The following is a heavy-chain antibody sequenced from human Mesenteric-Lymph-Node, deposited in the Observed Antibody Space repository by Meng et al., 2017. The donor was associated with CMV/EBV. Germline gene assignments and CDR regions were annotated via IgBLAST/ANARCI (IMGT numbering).Heavy chain of an antibody. D-gene: IGHD1-1*01. CDR1: GFTFSSYS. CDR2: ISSSSSYI. CDR3: ASPCGSTGYYYYGMDV. J-gene: IGHJ6*02. V-gene: IGHV3-21*01. Sequence: ETLSLTCAASGFTFSSYSMNWVRQAPGKGLEWVSSISSSSSYIYYADSVKGRFTISRDNAKNSLYLQMNSLRAEDTAVYYCASPCGSTGYYYYGMDVWGQGTTVTVSS.